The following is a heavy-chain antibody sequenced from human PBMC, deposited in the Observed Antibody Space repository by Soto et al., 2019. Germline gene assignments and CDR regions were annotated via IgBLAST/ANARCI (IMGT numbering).Heavy chain of an antibody. CDR3: AREQDYDLWGCYVS. Sequence: QVQLVESGGGVVQPGRSLRLSCAASGFTFSSYAMHWVRQAPGKGLEWVAVISYDGSNKYYADSVKGRFTSSGGNHKNTWYLQMNRLSAEDTAVYYCAREQDYDLWGCYVSWGQGTLVTVSS. CDR1: GFTFSSYA. J-gene: IGHJ5*02. CDR2: ISYDGSNK. V-gene: IGHV3-30-3*01. D-gene: IGHD3-3*01.